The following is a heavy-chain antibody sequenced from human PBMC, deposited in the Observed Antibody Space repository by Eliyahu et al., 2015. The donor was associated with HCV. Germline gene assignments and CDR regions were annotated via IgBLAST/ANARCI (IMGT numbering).Heavy chain of an antibody. Sequence: EVQLVQSGAEVKKPGXSLKISCKGSGYXFTXXWIGWVRQQPGKXLEWMGSIDPADSESRYSPSFQGQVTISADKSISTAYLQWSSLKASDTAMYYCARPHRSGFSGQAIDYWGPGTLVTVSS. D-gene: IGHD5-12*01. CDR2: IDPADSES. J-gene: IGHJ4*02. CDR1: GYXFTXXW. CDR3: ARPHRSGFSGQAIDY. V-gene: IGHV5-51*03.